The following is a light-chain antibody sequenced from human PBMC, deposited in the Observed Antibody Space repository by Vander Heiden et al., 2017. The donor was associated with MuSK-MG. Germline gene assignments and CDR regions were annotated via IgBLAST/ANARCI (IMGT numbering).Light chain of an antibody. CDR1: SSNIGAGYD. J-gene: IGLJ2*01. CDR2: GNS. V-gene: IGLV1-40*01. Sequence: QSVLTQPPSVSGAPGQRVTISCTGSSSNIGAGYDVHWYQQLPGTAPNLLIFGNSNRPSGVPDRFSGSKSGTSASLAITGLQAEDEADYYCQSYDNSLSGSMVFGGGTKLTVL. CDR3: QSYDNSLSGSMV.